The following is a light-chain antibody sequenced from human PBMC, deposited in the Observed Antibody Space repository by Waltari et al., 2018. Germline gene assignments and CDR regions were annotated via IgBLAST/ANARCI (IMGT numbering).Light chain of an antibody. CDR3: QQSYSTPHT. Sequence: DIQMTQSPSSLSPSVGDRLTLTCRASQIISSSLNSYQQKPGKAPNLLIYAASSLQSGVPSRFTGGGSGTDFTLTISSLQAEDIATYYCQQSYSTPHTFGQGTKVEIK. V-gene: IGKV1-39*01. CDR2: AAS. CDR1: QIISSS. J-gene: IGKJ1*01.